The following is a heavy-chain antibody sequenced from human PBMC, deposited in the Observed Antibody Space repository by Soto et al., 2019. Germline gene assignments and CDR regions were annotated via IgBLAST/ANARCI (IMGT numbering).Heavy chain of an antibody. D-gene: IGHD2-2*01. Sequence: AGGSQRLSCAASGFTFRSYAMSWVRQAPGKGLEWVSAISGSGGSTYYADSVKGRFTISRDNSKNTLYLQMNSLRAEDTAVYYCAKGGDIVVVPAAIMDYYYYMDVWGKGTTVTVSS. CDR1: GFTFRSYA. V-gene: IGHV3-23*01. J-gene: IGHJ6*03. CDR3: AKGGDIVVVPAAIMDYYYYMDV. CDR2: ISGSGGST.